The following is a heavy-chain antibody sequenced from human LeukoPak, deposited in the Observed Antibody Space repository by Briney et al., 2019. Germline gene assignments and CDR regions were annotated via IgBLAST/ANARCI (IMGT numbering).Heavy chain of an antibody. CDR2: IIPILGIA. V-gene: IGHV1-69*02. CDR3: ARDGYNYVGFFDY. J-gene: IGHJ4*02. CDR1: GGTFSSYT. Sequence: GASVKVSCKASGGTFSSYTISWVRQAPGQGLEWMGRIIPILGIANYAQKFQGRVTITADKSTSTAYMELSSLRSEDTAVYYCARDGYNYVGFFDYRGQGTLVTVSS. D-gene: IGHD5-24*01.